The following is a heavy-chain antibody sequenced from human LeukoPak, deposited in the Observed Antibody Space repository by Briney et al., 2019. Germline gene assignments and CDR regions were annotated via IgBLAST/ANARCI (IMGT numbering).Heavy chain of an antibody. J-gene: IGHJ4*02. D-gene: IGHD2-2*02. CDR2: INPNSGGT. CDR1: GYTFTGYY. Sequence: ASVKVSYKASGYTFTGYYMHWVRQAPGQGLEWMGWINPNSGGTNYAQKFQGRVTMTRDTSISTAYMELSRLRSDDTAVYYCARVSGYCSSTSCYTKYTFDYWGQGTLVTVSS. V-gene: IGHV1-2*02. CDR3: ARVSGYCSSTSCYTKYTFDY.